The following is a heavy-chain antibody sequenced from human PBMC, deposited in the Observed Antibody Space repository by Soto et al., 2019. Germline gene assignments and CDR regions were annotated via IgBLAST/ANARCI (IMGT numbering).Heavy chain of an antibody. CDR3: AGYCSSTSCHTGYYYGMDV. D-gene: IGHD2-2*02. V-gene: IGHV3-23*01. Sequence: GGSLRLPCAASGFTFSSYAMSWVRQAPGKGLEWVSAISGSGGSTYYADSVKGRFTISRDNSKNTLYLQMNSLRAEDTAVYYCAGYCSSTSCHTGYYYGMDVWGQGTTVTVSS. J-gene: IGHJ6*02. CDR2: ISGSGGST. CDR1: GFTFSSYA.